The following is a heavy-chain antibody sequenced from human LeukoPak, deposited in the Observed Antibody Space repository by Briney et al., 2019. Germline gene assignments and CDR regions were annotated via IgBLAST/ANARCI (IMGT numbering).Heavy chain of an antibody. D-gene: IGHD6-6*01. V-gene: IGHV3-48*03. CDR3: ARTDISQLGFDY. CDR2: ISSSGSTI. Sequence: GGSLRLSCAASGFTFSSYEMNWVRQAPGKGLEWVSYISSSGSTIYYADSVKGRFTISRDNAKNSLYPQMNSLRAEDTAVYYCARTDISQLGFDYWGQGTLVTVSS. J-gene: IGHJ4*02. CDR1: GFTFSSYE.